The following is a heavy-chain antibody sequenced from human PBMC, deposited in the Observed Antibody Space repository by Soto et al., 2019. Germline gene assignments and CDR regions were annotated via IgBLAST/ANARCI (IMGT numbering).Heavy chain of an antibody. J-gene: IGHJ3*02. Sequence: PSETLSLTCSVSGGSIRGSNYFWGWIRQPPGKGLEWIGSVYYSGSTYYNPSLKSRVTISADTSKNQFSLKLNSVTAADTAVYYCARPPTANLDAFEIWGQGTMVTVSS. CDR1: GGSIRGSNYF. CDR3: ARPPTANLDAFEI. V-gene: IGHV4-39*01. D-gene: IGHD7-27*01. CDR2: VYYSGST.